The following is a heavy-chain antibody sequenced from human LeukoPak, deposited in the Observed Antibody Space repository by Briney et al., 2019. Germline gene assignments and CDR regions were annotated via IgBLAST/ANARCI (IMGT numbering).Heavy chain of an antibody. V-gene: IGHV4-4*02. Sequence: SETLSLTCAVSGASITSTYWSTWVRQAPGKGLEWIGEINHSGSTNYNPSLKSRVTISVDTSKNQFSLKLGSVTASDTAVYYCARVPDRSGYRFDLWGRGTLVTVSS. J-gene: IGHJ2*01. CDR2: INHSGST. CDR3: ARVPDRSGYRFDL. CDR1: GASITSTYW. D-gene: IGHD3-22*01.